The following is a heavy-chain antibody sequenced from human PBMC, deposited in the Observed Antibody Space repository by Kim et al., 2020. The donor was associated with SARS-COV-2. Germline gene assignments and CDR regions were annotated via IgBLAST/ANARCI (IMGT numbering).Heavy chain of an antibody. Sequence: ASGFTFTNAWMSWVRQAPGKGLEWVGRIRSRSDGGTTDYAAPVKGRFHISRDDSKKTVFLQMNSLKTEDTAVYYCTTSPAGEDDYWGQGTLVTVSS. D-gene: IGHD7-27*01. CDR1: GFTFTNAW. V-gene: IGHV3-15*01. CDR3: TTSPAGEDDY. J-gene: IGHJ4*02. CDR2: IRSRSDGGTT.